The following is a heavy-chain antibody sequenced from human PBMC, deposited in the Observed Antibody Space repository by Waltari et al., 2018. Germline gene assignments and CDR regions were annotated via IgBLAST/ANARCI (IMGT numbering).Heavy chain of an antibody. D-gene: IGHD2-15*01. CDR3: ARGRFDCSGGSCYLNYYYYGMDV. V-gene: IGHV4-34*01. J-gene: IGHJ6*02. Sequence: QVQLQQWGAGLLKPSEPLSLTCAVYGGSFSCSYWHCIRQPPGKGREWIGEINHSGSTNYNPSLKSRVTISVDTSKNQFSLKLSSVTAADTAVYYCARGRFDCSGGSCYLNYYYYGMDVWGQGTTVTVSS. CDR1: GGSFSCSY. CDR2: INHSGST.